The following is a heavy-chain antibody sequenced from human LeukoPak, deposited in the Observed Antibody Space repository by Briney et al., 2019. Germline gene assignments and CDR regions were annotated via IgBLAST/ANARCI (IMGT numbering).Heavy chain of an antibody. Sequence: SETLSLTRTVSGGSISSGDYYWSWIRQPPGKGLEWIGYIYYSGSTYYNPSLKSRVTISVDTSKNQFSLKLSSVTAADTAVYYCARDTTYYYDSSGAYGMDVWGQGTTVTVSS. V-gene: IGHV4-30-4*01. CDR2: IYYSGST. CDR3: ARDTTYYYDSSGAYGMDV. D-gene: IGHD3-22*01. CDR1: GGSISSGDYY. J-gene: IGHJ6*02.